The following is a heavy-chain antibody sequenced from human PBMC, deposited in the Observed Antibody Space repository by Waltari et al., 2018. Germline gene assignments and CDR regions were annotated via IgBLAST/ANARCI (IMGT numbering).Heavy chain of an antibody. D-gene: IGHD6-19*01. V-gene: IGHV4-38-2*01. J-gene: IGHJ6*02. Sequence: QVQLQESGPGLVKPSETLSLTCAVSGYSISSGYYWGWIRQPPGKGLEWIGSIYHSGSTYYNPSLKSRVTISVDTSKNQFSLKLSSVTAADTAVYYCARHQPQWLGYCMDVWGQGTTVIVSS. CDR1: GYSISSGYY. CDR2: IYHSGST. CDR3: ARHQPQWLGYCMDV.